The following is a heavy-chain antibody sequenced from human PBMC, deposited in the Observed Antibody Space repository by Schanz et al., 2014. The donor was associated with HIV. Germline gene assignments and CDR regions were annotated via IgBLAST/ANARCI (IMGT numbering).Heavy chain of an antibody. CDR1: GGSISSGGYY. CDR2: IYYSGST. Sequence: QVQLQESGPGLVKPSQTLSLTCTVSGGSISSGGYYWSWIRQHPGEGLEWIGYIYYSGSTYNNPSLKSRVTISVDTSKNQFSLQLSAVTAADTAVYYCARADFGHDLGFDPWGRGTLVTVSS. D-gene: IGHD4-17*01. J-gene: IGHJ5*02. V-gene: IGHV4-31*03. CDR3: ARADFGHDLGFDP.